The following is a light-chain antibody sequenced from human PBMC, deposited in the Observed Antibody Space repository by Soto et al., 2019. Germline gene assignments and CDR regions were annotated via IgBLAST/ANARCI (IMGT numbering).Light chain of an antibody. CDR1: RPVVRQY. Sequence: EIVLTQSPAALSLSPGERVSLSCRASRPVVRQYIAWYHQKPGQAPRLLIHAAVSRATGIPDRFSGSDSASGTDFTLFISRLEPEDCGVFYWQKSGSSPTFGPGTKVDI. V-gene: IGKV3-20*01. CDR2: AAV. CDR3: QKSGSSPT. J-gene: IGKJ3*01.